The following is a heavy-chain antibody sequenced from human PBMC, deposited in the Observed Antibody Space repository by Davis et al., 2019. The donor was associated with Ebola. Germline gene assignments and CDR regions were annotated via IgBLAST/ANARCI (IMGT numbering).Heavy chain of an antibody. Sequence: SETLSLTCDVSVGSVSNYYWSWIRQAPGKGLEWIGYIHDSGNTNYNPSLRSRVLISLDTSKNQFSLKMNSVTAADTATYYCASGIFGVTYYFDHWGKGALVTVSS. CDR2: IHDSGNT. D-gene: IGHD3-3*01. J-gene: IGHJ4*02. CDR1: VGSVSNYY. CDR3: ASGIFGVTYYFDH. V-gene: IGHV4-59*02.